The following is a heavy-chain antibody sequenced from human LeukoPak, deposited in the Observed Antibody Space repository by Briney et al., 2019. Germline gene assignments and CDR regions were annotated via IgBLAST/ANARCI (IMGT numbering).Heavy chain of an antibody. CDR2: ISGSGGST. CDR3: AKPHYYDSSGYSQHYWYFDL. V-gene: IGHV3-23*01. J-gene: IGHJ2*01. CDR1: GFTFSSYA. D-gene: IGHD3-22*01. Sequence: GGSLRLSCAASGFTFSSYAMSWVRQAPGKGLEWVSAISGSGGSTYYADSVKGRFTISRDNSKNTLYLQMNSLRAEDTAVYYCAKPHYYDSSGYSQHYWYFDLWGRGTLDTVSS.